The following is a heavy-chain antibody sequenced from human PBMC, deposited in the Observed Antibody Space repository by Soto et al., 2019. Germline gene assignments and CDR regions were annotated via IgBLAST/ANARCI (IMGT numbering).Heavy chain of an antibody. Sequence: PGGSLRLSCAASGFTFSSYWMHWVRQAPGKGLVWVPRINSDGSSTSYADSVKGRFTISRDNAKNTLYLQMNSLRAEDTAVYYCAREVGNNYYYGMDVWGQGTTVTVSS. CDR1: GFTFSSYW. V-gene: IGHV3-74*01. CDR3: AREVGNNYYYGMDV. CDR2: INSDGSST. J-gene: IGHJ6*02. D-gene: IGHD2-2*01.